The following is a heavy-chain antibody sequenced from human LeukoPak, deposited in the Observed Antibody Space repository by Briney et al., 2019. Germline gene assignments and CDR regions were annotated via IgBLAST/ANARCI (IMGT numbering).Heavy chain of an antibody. J-gene: IGHJ4*02. V-gene: IGHV4-59*01. D-gene: IGHD6-19*01. CDR3: ARGRRSIAVAGSNFDY. CDR2: IFYSGSA. CDR1: GGSIRGYY. Sequence: SETLSLICTGSGGSIRGYYWSWIRQPPGKGLEWIGYIFYSGSANYNPSLKSRVTISVDTSKNQFSLKLSSVTAADTAVYYCARGRRSIAVAGSNFDYWGQGTLVTVSS.